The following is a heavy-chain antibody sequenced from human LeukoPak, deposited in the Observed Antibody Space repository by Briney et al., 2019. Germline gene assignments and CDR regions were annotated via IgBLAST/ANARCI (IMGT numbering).Heavy chain of an antibody. CDR2: ISAYNGNT. Sequence: SEKVSCKASGYTFTSYGISWVRQAPGQGLEWMGWISAYNGNTNYAQKLQGRVTMTTDTSTSTAYMELRSLRSDDTAVYYCARAVRKYFDWLPHSGDAFDIWGQGTMVTVSS. D-gene: IGHD3-9*01. V-gene: IGHV1-18*01. CDR3: ARAVRKYFDWLPHSGDAFDI. J-gene: IGHJ3*02. CDR1: GYTFTSYG.